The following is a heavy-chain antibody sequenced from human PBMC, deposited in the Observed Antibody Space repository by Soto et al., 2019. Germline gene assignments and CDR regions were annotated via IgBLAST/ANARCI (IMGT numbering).Heavy chain of an antibody. CDR2: IIPIFGAA. J-gene: IGHJ5*02. CDR1: GGSFSSYI. Sequence: SVKVSCKASGGSFSSYIISWVRQAPGQGLVWMGGIIPIFGAATYAQKFQDRVTITADESTRTAYMELSSLRSEDTALYYCARAYASNKYWFDPWGQGTLVTVSS. D-gene: IGHD2-2*01. V-gene: IGHV1-69*13. CDR3: ARAYASNKYWFDP.